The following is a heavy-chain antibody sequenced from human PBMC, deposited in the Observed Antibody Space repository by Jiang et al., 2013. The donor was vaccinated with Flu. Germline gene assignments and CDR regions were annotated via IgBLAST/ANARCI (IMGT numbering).Heavy chain of an antibody. D-gene: IGHD3-16*01. Sequence: QLLESGGGLVQPGGSLRLSCAASGFTVSSNYMSWVRQAPGKGLEWVSVIYSGGSTYYADSVKGRFTISRDNSKNTLYLQMNSLRAEDTAVYYCARDLGFDAFDIWGQGTMVTVSS. CDR2: IYSGGST. J-gene: IGHJ3*02. V-gene: IGHV3-66*01. CDR1: GFTVSSNY. CDR3: ARDLGFDAFDI.